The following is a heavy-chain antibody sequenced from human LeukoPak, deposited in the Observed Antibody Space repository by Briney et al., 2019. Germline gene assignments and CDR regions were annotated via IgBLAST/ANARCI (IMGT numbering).Heavy chain of an antibody. J-gene: IGHJ6*03. CDR1: GFTFSDYY. CDR3: AREALGYCSRTSCPAHYYMDV. CDR2: ISSSGSTI. V-gene: IGHV3-11*04. D-gene: IGHD2-2*01. Sequence: PGGSLRLSCAASGFTFSDYYMSWIRQAPGKGLEWVSYISSSGSTIYYADSVKGRFTISRDNAKNSLYLQMNSLRAEDTAVYYCAREALGYCSRTSCPAHYYMDVWGKGTTVTVSS.